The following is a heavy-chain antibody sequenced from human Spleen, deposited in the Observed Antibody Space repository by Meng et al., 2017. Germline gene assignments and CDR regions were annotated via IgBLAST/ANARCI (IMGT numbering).Heavy chain of an antibody. J-gene: IGHJ4*02. Sequence: ASVKVSCKASGYTFTGYYMHWVRQAPGQGLEWMGWINPNSGGTNYAQKFQGRVTMTRDTSISTAYMELSRLRSDDTAVYYCARDIRRTTVVTSPDYWGQGTLVTVSS. CDR3: ARDIRRTTVVTSPDY. CDR2: INPNSGGT. V-gene: IGHV1-2*02. D-gene: IGHD4-23*01. CDR1: GYTFTGYY.